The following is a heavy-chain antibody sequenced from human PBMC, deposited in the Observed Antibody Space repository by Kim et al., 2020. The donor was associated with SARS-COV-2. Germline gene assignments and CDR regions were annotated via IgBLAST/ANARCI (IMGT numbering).Heavy chain of an antibody. CDR3: ARSIRHVTTSPYYFDY. D-gene: IGHD4-17*01. V-gene: IGHV3-23*01. CDR1: GFTFTSYA. CDR2: ISGGNT. Sequence: GGSLRLSCVGSGFTFTSYALSWVRQAPGKGLEWVSSISGGNTYYADSVKGRFTISRDNSRNTIYLQMNSLRAEDTAVYYCARSIRHVTTSPYYFDYWGQGTLVTVSS. J-gene: IGHJ4*02.